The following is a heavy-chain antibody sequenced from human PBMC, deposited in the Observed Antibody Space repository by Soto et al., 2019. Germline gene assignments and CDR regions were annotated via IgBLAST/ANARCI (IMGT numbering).Heavy chain of an antibody. D-gene: IGHD3-10*01. Sequence: QVQLVESGGGVVQPGRSLRLSCAASGFTFSSYAMHWVRQAPGKGLEWVAVISYDGSNKYYADSVKGRFTISRDNSKNTLYLQMNSLRAEDTAVYYCARDRITMGRGLRPYYYYGMDVWGQGTTVTVSS. V-gene: IGHV3-30-3*01. CDR1: GFTFSSYA. CDR2: ISYDGSNK. J-gene: IGHJ6*02. CDR3: ARDRITMGRGLRPYYYYGMDV.